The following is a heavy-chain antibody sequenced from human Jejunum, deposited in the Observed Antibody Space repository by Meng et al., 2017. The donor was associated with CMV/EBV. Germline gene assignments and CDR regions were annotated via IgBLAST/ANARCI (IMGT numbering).Heavy chain of an antibody. D-gene: IGHD2/OR15-2a*01. CDR2: VSHDGVTK. Sequence: GFTFNKDASHWVRRAPGKGLEWVALVSHDGVTKQYADSVQGRLTISRDNSQNTVVLQMDSLRGEDTAVYYCAAEYRLLNTPYFEYWGQGTVVTVSS. J-gene: IGHJ4*02. V-gene: IGHV3-30-3*01. CDR3: AAEYRLLNTPYFEY. CDR1: GFTFNKDA.